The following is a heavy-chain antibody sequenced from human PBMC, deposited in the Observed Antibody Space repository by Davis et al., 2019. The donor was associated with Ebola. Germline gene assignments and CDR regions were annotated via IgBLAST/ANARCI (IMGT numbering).Heavy chain of an antibody. J-gene: IGHJ4*02. D-gene: IGHD3-3*01. Sequence: GESLKISCAASGFTFVDYAMHWVRQPPGKGLEWVSLISRDGGTTYYADSVKGRFSISRYNDKNSLYLQINILTPEDTAVYYCAKDDGHYDFSDWGQGTLVTVSS. CDR3: AKDDGHYDFSD. CDR1: GFTFVDYA. V-gene: IGHV3-43D*03. CDR2: ISRDGGTT.